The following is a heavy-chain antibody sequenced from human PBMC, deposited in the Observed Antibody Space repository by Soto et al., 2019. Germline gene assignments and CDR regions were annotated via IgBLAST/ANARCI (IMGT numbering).Heavy chain of an antibody. CDR3: ARVRYNYDSSGYYSSWYFDL. CDR2: IYYSGNT. V-gene: IGHV4-31*03. D-gene: IGHD3-22*01. Sequence: QVQLQESDPGLVKPSQTLSLTCTVSGGSISGGGYYWSWIRQHPGKGLEWIGYIYYSGNTYYNPSLKSRVTISVDPSKNQFSLKLSSVTAADTAVYYCARVRYNYDSSGYYSSWYFDLWGRGTLVIVSS. J-gene: IGHJ2*01. CDR1: GGSISGGGYY.